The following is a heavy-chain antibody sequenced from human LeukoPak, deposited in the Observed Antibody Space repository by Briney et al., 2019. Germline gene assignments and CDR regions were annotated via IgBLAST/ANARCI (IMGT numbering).Heavy chain of an antibody. CDR2: ISDSGNTI. D-gene: IGHD1-7*01. J-gene: IGHJ3*02. Sequence: SGGSLRLSCAASGFTFSDYYMNWIRQAPVKGLEWVSYISDSGNTIHSADSVKGRFTISRDNAKNSLYLQTNSLRAEDTAVYYCARARDNWNYEAFDIWGQGTMVTVSS. CDR1: GFTFSDYY. CDR3: ARARDNWNYEAFDI. V-gene: IGHV3-11*01.